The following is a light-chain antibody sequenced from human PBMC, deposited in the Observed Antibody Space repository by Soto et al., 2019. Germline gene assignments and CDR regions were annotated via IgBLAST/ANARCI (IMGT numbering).Light chain of an antibody. Sequence: ATRALSGEKRALLCRRASQSVSSYLAWYQQKPGQAPRLLIYDASNRATGIPARFSGSGSGTAFALAISCLEPEDFAVYYCQPRSNGPITVGQGTRLEIK. CDR1: QSVSSY. V-gene: IGKV3-11*01. CDR2: DAS. J-gene: IGKJ5*01. CDR3: QPRSNGPIT.